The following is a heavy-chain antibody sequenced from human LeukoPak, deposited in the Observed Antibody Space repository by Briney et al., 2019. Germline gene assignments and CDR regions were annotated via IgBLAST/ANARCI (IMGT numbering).Heavy chain of an antibody. CDR2: ISSSSSAM. CDR1: GFTFSSYG. V-gene: IGHV3-48*04. J-gene: IGHJ4*02. D-gene: IGHD2-2*01. Sequence: GGSLRLSCAASGFTFSSYGMNWVRQAPGKGLECISYISSSSSAMSYSDSVKGRFTISRDNAKNSLYLQMNSLRAEDTAVYYCARDWVVPTTYYFDCWGQGTLVTVSS. CDR3: ARDWVVPTTYYFDC.